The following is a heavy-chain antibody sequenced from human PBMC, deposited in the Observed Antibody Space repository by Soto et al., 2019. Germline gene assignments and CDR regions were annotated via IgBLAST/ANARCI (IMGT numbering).Heavy chain of an antibody. Sequence: QVQLVQSGAEVKKPGSSVKVSCKASGGTFSSYAISWVRQAPGQGLEWMGGIIPIFGTANYAQKFQGRVTITAEESTSTAYMELSSLRSEDTAVYYCAREWFTDYYDSSGYYDYWGQGTLVTVSS. CDR2: IIPIFGTA. CDR3: AREWFTDYYDSSGYYDY. CDR1: GGTFSSYA. J-gene: IGHJ4*02. V-gene: IGHV1-69*12. D-gene: IGHD3-22*01.